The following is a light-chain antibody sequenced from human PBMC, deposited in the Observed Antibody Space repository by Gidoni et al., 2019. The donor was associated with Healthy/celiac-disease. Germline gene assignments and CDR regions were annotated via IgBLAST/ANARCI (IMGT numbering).Light chain of an antibody. CDR1: QSLLHSNGYNY. CDR3: MQALQTPPF. CDR2: LGS. J-gene: IGKJ2*01. V-gene: IGKV2-28*01. Sequence: IVMTQSPLSLPVTPGEPASISCRSSQSLLHSNGYNYLDWYLQKPGQSPQLLIYLGSNRASGVPDRFSGSGSGTDFTLKISRVEAEDVGVYYCMQALQTPPFFGQXTKLEIK.